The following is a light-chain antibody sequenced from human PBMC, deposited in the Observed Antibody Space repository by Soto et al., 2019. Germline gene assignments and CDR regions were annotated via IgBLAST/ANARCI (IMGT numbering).Light chain of an antibody. CDR1: SSNIGSNT. CDR3: GTWHSDSYV. Sequence: QSVLTQPPSASGTPGQRVTIYCSGSSSNIGSNTVNWYQQLPGTAPKLLIYSNNQRPSGDPDRFSGSKSGTSASLAISGLQSGDEADYYCGTWHSDSYVFGSGTKVTVL. V-gene: IGLV1-44*01. CDR2: SNN. J-gene: IGLJ1*01.